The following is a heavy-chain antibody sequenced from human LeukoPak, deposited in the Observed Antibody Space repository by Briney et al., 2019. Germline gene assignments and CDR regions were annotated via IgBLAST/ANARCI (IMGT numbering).Heavy chain of an antibody. CDR1: GYTFTSYG. D-gene: IGHD6-6*01. V-gene: IGHV1-18*01. J-gene: IGHJ4*02. CDR2: ISAYNGNT. CDR3: ARDWGSGIAPRPGPYYFDY. Sequence: ASVKVSCKASGYTFTSYGISWVRQAPGQGLEWMGWISAYNGNTNYAQKLQGRVTMTTDTSTSTAYMELRSLRSDDTAVYYCARDWGSGIAPRPGPYYFDYWGQGTLVTVSS.